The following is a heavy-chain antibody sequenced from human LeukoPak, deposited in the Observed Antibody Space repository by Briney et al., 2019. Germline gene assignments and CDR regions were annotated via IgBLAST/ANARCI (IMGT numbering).Heavy chain of an antibody. Sequence: SVKVSCKASGGTFSSYAISWVRQAPGQGLEWMGGIIPIFGTANYAQKFQGRVTITADESTSTAYMELSSLRSEDTAVYHCAKDWGNYFASGSSYLDYWGQGTLVTVSS. V-gene: IGHV1-69*13. CDR1: GGTFSSYA. CDR2: IIPIFGTA. J-gene: IGHJ4*02. CDR3: AKDWGNYFASGSSYLDY. D-gene: IGHD3-10*01.